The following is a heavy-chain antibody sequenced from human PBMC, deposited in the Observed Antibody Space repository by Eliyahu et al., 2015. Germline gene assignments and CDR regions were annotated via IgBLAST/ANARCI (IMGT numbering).Heavy chain of an antibody. CDR1: GGSFSXYY. D-gene: IGHD5-18*01. CDR3: SRGRGYSYDYYYYYYMDV. J-gene: IGHJ6*03. V-gene: IGHV4-34*01. CDR2: INHSGST. Sequence: QVQLQQWGAGLLKPSETLSLTCAVYGGSFSXYYWNWIRQPPGKGLEWIGEINHSGSTNYNPSLKSRVTISVDTSKNQFSLKLSSVTAADTAVYYCSRGRGYSYDYYYYYYMDVWGKGTTVTVSS.